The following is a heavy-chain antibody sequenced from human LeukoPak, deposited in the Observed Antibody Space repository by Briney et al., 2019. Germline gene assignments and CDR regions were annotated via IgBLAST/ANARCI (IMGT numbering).Heavy chain of an antibody. V-gene: IGHV3-11*04. CDR3: SEGISINHIAARPLSY. CDR1: GFTFSDYY. J-gene: IGHJ4*02. CDR2: ISSSGTTI. Sequence: PGGSLRLSCAASGFTFSDYYMSWIRQAPGKGLEWVSYISSSGTTIYYADSVKGRFTISRDNAKNSLYLQMNSLRAEDTAVYYCSEGISINHIAARPLSYGGQGTLVTVSS. D-gene: IGHD6-6*01.